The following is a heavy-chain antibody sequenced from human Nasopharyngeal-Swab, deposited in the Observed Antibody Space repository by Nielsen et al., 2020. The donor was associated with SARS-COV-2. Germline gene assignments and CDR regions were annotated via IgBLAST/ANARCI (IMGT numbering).Heavy chain of an antibody. J-gene: IGHJ4*02. CDR1: GGSFSGYY. CDR3: ARGRVLLWFGEFPYYFDY. CDR2: INHSGST. D-gene: IGHD3-10*01. Sequence: SETLSLTCAVYGGSFSGYYWSWIRQPPGKGLEWIGEINHSGSTNYNPSLKSRVTISVDTSKNQFSLKLNSVTAADTAVYYCARGRVLLWFGEFPYYFDYWGQGTLVTVSS. V-gene: IGHV4-34*01.